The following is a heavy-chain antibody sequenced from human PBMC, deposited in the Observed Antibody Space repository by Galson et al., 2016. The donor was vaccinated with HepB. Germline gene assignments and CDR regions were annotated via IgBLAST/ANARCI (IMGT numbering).Heavy chain of an antibody. CDR1: GYTFTSYT. V-gene: IGHV1-3*01. D-gene: IGHD1-26*01. CDR2: INAGNGNT. Sequence: SVKVSCKASGYTFTSYTMHWVRQAPGQSLEWMGWINAGNGNTKYSQKFQGRVTITRDTSASTAYMELSSLRSEDTAVYYCARDRSILDPLDYWGQGILVTVSS. J-gene: IGHJ4*02. CDR3: ARDRSILDPLDY.